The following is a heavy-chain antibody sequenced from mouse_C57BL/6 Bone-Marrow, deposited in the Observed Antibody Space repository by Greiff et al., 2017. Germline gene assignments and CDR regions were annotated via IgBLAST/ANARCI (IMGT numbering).Heavy chain of an antibody. J-gene: IGHJ2*01. D-gene: IGHD1-1*01. V-gene: IGHV1-81*01. CDR2: IYPRSGNT. CDR3: ANKYFGRGGGYFGY. CDR1: GYTFTSYG. Sequence: QVQLQQSGAELARPGASVKLSCKASGYTFTSYGISWVKQRAGQGLEWIGEIYPRSGNTYYNEKFKGKATLTVDKTSSTAYMELRSLTSEDSAVYFCANKYFGRGGGYFGYWGQGTTLTVSS.